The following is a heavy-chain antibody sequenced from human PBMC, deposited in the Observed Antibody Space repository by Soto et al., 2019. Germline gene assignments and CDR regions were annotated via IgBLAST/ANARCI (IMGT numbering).Heavy chain of an antibody. CDR1: GYTFTGYY. CDR2: INPNSGGT. V-gene: IGHV1-2*02. D-gene: IGHD3-22*01. J-gene: IGHJ4*02. Sequence: QVQLVQPGAEVKKPGASVKVSCKASGYTFTGYYMHWVRQAPGQGLEWMGWINPNSGGTNYAQKFQGRVTMTRDTSISTAYMELSRLRSDDTAVYYCARDHEYYYDSSGYLGRLDYWGQGTLVTVSS. CDR3: ARDHEYYYDSSGYLGRLDY.